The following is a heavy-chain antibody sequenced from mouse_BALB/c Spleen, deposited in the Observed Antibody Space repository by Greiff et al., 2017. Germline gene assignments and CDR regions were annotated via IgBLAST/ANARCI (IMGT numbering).Heavy chain of an antibody. CDR2: INPYNGAT. Sequence: EVQLQQSGPELVKPGASVKISCKASGYSFTGYYMHWVKQSHVKSLEWIGRINPYNGATSYNQNFKDKASLTVDKSSSTAYMELHSLTSEDSAVYYCARRGNDYDWYFDVWGAGTTVTVSS. CDR1: GYSFTGYY. J-gene: IGHJ1*01. V-gene: IGHV1-26*01. CDR3: ARRGNDYDWYFDV. D-gene: IGHD2-4*01.